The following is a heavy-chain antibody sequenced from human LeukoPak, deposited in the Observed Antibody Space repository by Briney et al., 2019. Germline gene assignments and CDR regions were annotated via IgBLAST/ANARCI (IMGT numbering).Heavy chain of an antibody. CDR3: ARGGWLPPDF. J-gene: IGHJ4*02. Sequence: SETLSLTCTVSGGTINEYYWSWIRQPAGKGLEWIGHVYSTGSTNYNPSFKSRVTMSVDMSKNQFSLKPTSVTAADTAVYYRARGGWLPPDFWGQGTLVIVSS. V-gene: IGHV4-4*07. CDR2: VYSTGST. CDR1: GGTINEYY. D-gene: IGHD3-22*01.